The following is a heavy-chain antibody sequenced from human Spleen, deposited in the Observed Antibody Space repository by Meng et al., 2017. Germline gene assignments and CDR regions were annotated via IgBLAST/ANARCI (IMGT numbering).Heavy chain of an antibody. CDR1: GFTFSSYW. J-gene: IGHJ4*02. Sequence: GGSLRLSCAASGFTFSSYWMSWVRQAPGKGLEWVANIKQDGSEKYYVDSVKGRFTISRDNAKNSLYLQMNSPRAEDTAVYYCARVRPGIAVAGPLFDYWGQGTLVTVSS. D-gene: IGHD6-19*01. CDR3: ARVRPGIAVAGPLFDY. V-gene: IGHV3-7*03. CDR2: IKQDGSEK.